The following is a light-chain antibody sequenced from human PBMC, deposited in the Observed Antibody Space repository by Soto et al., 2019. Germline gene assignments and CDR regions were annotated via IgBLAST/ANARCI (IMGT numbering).Light chain of an antibody. CDR1: QSVSSN. Sequence: EIVMTQSPATLSVSPGERATLSCRASQSVSSNLAWYQQKPGQAPRLLIYGASNRATGIPDRFSGSGSGTEFTLTISSLQPDDFATYYCQQYNSYSWTFGQGTKVDI. J-gene: IGKJ1*01. V-gene: IGKV3D-15*01. CDR2: GAS. CDR3: QQYNSYSWT.